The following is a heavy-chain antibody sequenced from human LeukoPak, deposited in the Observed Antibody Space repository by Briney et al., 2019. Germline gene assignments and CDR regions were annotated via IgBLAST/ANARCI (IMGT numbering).Heavy chain of an antibody. CDR1: GYTFTGYY. CDR2: INPNSGGT. D-gene: IGHD6-13*01. Sequence: GASVKVSCKAYGYTFTGYYMHWVRQAPGQGLEWMGWINPNSGGTNYAQKFQGRVTMTRDTSISTAYMELSRLRSDDTAVYYCARVVAAAGTLDYWGQGTLVTVSS. V-gene: IGHV1-2*02. J-gene: IGHJ4*02. CDR3: ARVVAAAGTLDY.